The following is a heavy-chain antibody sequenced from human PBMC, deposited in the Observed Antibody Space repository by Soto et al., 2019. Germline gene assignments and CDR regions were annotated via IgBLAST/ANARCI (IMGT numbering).Heavy chain of an antibody. CDR3: ARDLSGSYSLGYYYYGMDV. D-gene: IGHD1-26*01. CDR1: GGSISSYY. J-gene: IGHJ6*02. Sequence: PSETLSLTCTVSGGSISSYYWSWIRQPPGKGLEWIGCIYYSGSTNYNPSLKSRVTISVDTSKNQFSLKLSSVTAADTAVYYCARDLSGSYSLGYYYYGMDVWGQGTTVTVSS. CDR2: IYYSGST. V-gene: IGHV4-59*01.